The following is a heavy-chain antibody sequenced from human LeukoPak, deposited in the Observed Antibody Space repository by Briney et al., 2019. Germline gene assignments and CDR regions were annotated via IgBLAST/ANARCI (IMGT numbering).Heavy chain of an antibody. D-gene: IGHD4-23*01. CDR3: ARHGPWDYGGNSGEWFDP. V-gene: IGHV3-11*06. CDR1: GFTFSDYY. J-gene: IGHJ5*02. Sequence: GGSRRLSCAASGFTFSDYYMSWIRQAPGKGLEWVSYISSSSSYKNYADSVKGRSTISRDNAKNSLYLQMNSLRAEDTAVYYCARHGPWDYGGNSGEWFDPWGQGTLVTVSS. CDR2: ISSSSSYK.